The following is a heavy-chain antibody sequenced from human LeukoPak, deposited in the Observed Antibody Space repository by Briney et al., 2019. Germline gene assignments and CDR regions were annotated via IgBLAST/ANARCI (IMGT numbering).Heavy chain of an antibody. V-gene: IGHV3-66*01. CDR1: GFTVSSNY. Sequence: PGGSLRLSCAASGFTVSSNYMSWVRQAPGKGLEWVSVIYSGGSTYYADSVKGRFTISRDNSKNTLYLQMNSLRAEDTAVYDCARDRGDYVWGSYRPDAFDIWGQGTMVTVSS. D-gene: IGHD3-16*02. CDR3: ARDRGDYVWGSYRPDAFDI. CDR2: IYSGGST. J-gene: IGHJ3*02.